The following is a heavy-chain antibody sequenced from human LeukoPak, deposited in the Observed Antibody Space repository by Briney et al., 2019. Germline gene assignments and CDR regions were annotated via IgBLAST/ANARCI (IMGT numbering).Heavy chain of an antibody. J-gene: IGHJ4*02. CDR1: GDSISRYY. CDR3: ARLAPRLRVVVPAAMRYFDY. D-gene: IGHD2-2*01. V-gene: IGHV4-59*12. Sequence: PSETLSLTCTVSGDSISRYYWSWIRQPPGKGLEWIGYIYYTGSTNYNPSLKSRVTISVDTSKNQFSLKLSSVTAADTGVYYCARLAPRLRVVVPAAMRYFDYWGQGTLVTVSS. CDR2: IYYTGST.